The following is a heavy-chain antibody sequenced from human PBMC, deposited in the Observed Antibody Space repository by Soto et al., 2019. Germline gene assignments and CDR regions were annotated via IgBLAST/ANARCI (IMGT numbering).Heavy chain of an antibody. CDR2: ILPILGTT. J-gene: IGHJ4*02. V-gene: IGHV1-69*10. D-gene: IGHD6-13*01. Sequence: SVKVSCKASGDTFSTYAINWVRQAPGQGLEWMGGILPILGTTNYAQKFQARVTITADKSTNTAYMGLSSLSSEDTAVYYCARGGYSSSYRFDYWGQGTLVTVSS. CDR3: ARGGYSSSYRFDY. CDR1: GDTFSTYA.